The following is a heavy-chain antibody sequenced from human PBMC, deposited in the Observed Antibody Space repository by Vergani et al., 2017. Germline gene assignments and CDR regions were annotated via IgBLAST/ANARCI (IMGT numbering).Heavy chain of an antibody. V-gene: IGHV4-34*01. J-gene: IGHJ3*02. D-gene: IGHD3-16*02. CDR1: GGSFSGYY. CDR3: ARGRSYDYVWGSYRYKVAFDI. CDR2: INHSGST. Sequence: QVQLQQWGAGLLKPSETLSLTCAVYGGSFSGYYWSWIRQPPGKGLEWIGEINHSGSTNYNPSLKSRVTISVDTSKNQFSLKLSSVTAADTAVYYCARGRSYDYVWGSYRYKVAFDIWGQGTMVIVSS.